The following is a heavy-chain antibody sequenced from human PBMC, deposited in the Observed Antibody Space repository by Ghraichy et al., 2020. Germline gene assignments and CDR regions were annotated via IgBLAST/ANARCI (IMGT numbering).Heavy chain of an antibody. J-gene: IGHJ6*03. Sequence: VSCKASGYTFTSYDINWVRQATGQGLEWMGWMNPNSGNTGYAQKFQGRVTMTRNTSISTAYMELSSLRSEDTAVYYCARGGTVTHYYYYMDVWGKGTTVTVSS. CDR1: GYTFTSYD. V-gene: IGHV1-8*01. CDR3: ARGGTVTHYYYYMDV. CDR2: MNPNSGNT. D-gene: IGHD4-11*01.